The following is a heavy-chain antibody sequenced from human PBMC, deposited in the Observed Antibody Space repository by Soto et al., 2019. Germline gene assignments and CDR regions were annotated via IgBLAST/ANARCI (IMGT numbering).Heavy chain of an antibody. CDR2: IYYSGST. D-gene: IGHD6-13*01. V-gene: IGHV4-59*01. CDR1: GGSISSYY. Sequence: PSETLSLTCTVSGGSISSYYWSWIRQPPGKGLEWIGYIYYSGSTNYNPSLKGRVTISVDTSKNQFSLKLSSVTAADTAVYYCARETAGTIAIDYWGQGTLVTVSS. CDR3: ARETAGTIAIDY. J-gene: IGHJ4*02.